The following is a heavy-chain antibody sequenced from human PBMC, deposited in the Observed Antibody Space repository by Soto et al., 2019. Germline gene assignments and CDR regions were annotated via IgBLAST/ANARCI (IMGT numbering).Heavy chain of an antibody. CDR2: TYYSGST. Sequence: KPSETLSLTCTVSGGSISSGDYYWSWIRQPPGKGLEWIGYTYYSGSTYYNPSLKSRVTISVDTSKNQFSLKLSSVTAADTAAYYCARGSQSLYYYESSGYYNWFDPWGQGNLVTVSS. D-gene: IGHD3-22*01. V-gene: IGHV4-30-4*01. J-gene: IGHJ5*02. CDR3: ARGSQSLYYYESSGYYNWFDP. CDR1: GGSISSGDYY.